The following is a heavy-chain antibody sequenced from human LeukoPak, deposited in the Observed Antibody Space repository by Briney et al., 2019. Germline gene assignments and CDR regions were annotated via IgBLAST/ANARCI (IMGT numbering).Heavy chain of an antibody. CDR3: ARDLRMELPGITIFGEDAFDI. D-gene: IGHD3-3*01. J-gene: IGHJ3*02. V-gene: IGHV1-18*01. Sequence: VASGKVSFKASGYTFTSYGIRWMRQAPGQGLEWMEWMSAYNGNTNYAQKLQGRVTMTTDTSTSTAYMDLRSLRSDDTAVYYCARDLRMELPGITIFGEDAFDIWGQGTMVTVSS. CDR2: MSAYNGNT. CDR1: GYTFTSYG.